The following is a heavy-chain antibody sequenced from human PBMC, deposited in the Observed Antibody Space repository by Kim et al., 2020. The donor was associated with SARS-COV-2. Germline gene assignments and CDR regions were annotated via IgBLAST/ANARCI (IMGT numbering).Heavy chain of an antibody. D-gene: IGHD2-2*01. CDR1: GGSFSGYY. J-gene: IGHJ6*02. V-gene: IGHV4-34*01. Sequence: SETLSLTCAVYGGSFSGYYWSWIRQPPGKGLEWIGEINHSGSTNYNPSLKSRVTISVDTSKNQFSLKLNSVTAADTAVYYCARVLGGISTSLTGYYYYGMDVWGQGTTVTVSS. CDR2: INHSGST. CDR3: ARVLGGISTSLTGYYYYGMDV.